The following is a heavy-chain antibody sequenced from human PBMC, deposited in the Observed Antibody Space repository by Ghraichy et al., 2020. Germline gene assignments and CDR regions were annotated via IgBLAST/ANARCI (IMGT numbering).Heavy chain of an antibody. Sequence: LSLTCAASGFTFSSYSMNWVRQAPGKGLEWVSYISSSSSTIYYADSVKGRFTISRDNAKNSLYLQMNSLRDEDTAVYYCARRGEYCGGDCYSELDYWGQGTLVTVSS. CDR3: ARRGEYCGGDCYSELDY. J-gene: IGHJ4*02. CDR2: ISSSSSTI. V-gene: IGHV3-48*02. CDR1: GFTFSSYS. D-gene: IGHD2-21*02.